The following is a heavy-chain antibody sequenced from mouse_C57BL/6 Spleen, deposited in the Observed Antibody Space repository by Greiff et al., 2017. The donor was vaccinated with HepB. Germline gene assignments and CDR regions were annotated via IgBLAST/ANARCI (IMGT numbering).Heavy chain of an antibody. CDR1: GYTFTSYW. J-gene: IGHJ1*03. D-gene: IGHD1-1*01. V-gene: IGHV1-69*01. CDR2: IDPSDSYT. CDR3: ARWGYYGSSPYWYFDV. Sequence: QVQLQQPGAELVMPGASVKLSCKASGYTFTSYWMHWVQQRPGQGLEWIGEIDPSDSYTNYNQTFKGKSTLTVDKSSSTAYMQLSSLTSEDSAVYYCARWGYYGSSPYWYFDVWGTGTTVTVSS.